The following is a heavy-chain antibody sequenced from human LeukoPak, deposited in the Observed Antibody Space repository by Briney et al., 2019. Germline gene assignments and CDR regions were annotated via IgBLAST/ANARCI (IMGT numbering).Heavy chain of an antibody. CDR3: ARGTGYCLAP. V-gene: IGHV3-48*03. D-gene: IGHD7-27*01. Sequence: GGALRLSCAASGFTFSSYEMNWVRQAPGKGLEWVSYISSSGSTIYYADSVKGRFTLSRDNAKNSMYLQMNSLRAEDTAVYYCARGTGYCLAPWGKGPLVTVSS. J-gene: IGHJ5*02. CDR2: ISSSGSTI. CDR1: GFTFSSYE.